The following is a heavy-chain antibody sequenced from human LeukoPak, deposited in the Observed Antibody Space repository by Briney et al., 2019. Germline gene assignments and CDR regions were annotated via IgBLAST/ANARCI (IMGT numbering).Heavy chain of an antibody. V-gene: IGHV3-33*01. Sequence: PGRFLRLSCAASGFTFSSYDMHWFRQAPGKGLEWVAVMWSDGSNKYHADSVKGRFTISGDNSKNTLYLQMNSLRAEDTAVYYCARNSALDYWGQGTLVTVSS. CDR3: ARNSALDY. D-gene: IGHD2/OR15-2a*01. J-gene: IGHJ4*02. CDR2: MWSDGSNK. CDR1: GFTFSSYD.